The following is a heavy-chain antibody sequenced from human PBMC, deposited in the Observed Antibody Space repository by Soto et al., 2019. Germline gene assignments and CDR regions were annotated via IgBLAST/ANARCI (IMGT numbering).Heavy chain of an antibody. J-gene: IGHJ3*02. CDR2: IYHSGST. V-gene: IGHV4-38-2*02. Sequence: SETLSLTCTVSGYSISSGYYWGWIRQPPGKGLEWIGSIYHSGSTYYNPSLKSRVTISVDTSTNQFSLKLSSVTAADTAVYYCARDRSGGSADAFDIWGQGTMVTVSS. CDR1: GYSISSGYY. CDR3: ARDRSGGSADAFDI. D-gene: IGHD3-16*01.